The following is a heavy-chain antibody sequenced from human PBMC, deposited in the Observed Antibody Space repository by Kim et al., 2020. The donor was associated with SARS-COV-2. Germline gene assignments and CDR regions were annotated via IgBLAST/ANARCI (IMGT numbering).Heavy chain of an antibody. CDR3: ARDRWELLSLPRPRGMDV. D-gene: IGHD1-26*01. CDR1: GFTFSSYS. J-gene: IGHJ6*02. CDR2: ISSSSSYI. V-gene: IGHV3-21*01. Sequence: GGSLRLSCAASGFTFSSYSMNWVRQAPGKGLEWVSSISSSSSYIYYADSVKGRFTISRDNAKNSLYLQMNSLRAEDTAVYYCARDRWELLSLPRPRGMDVWGQGTTVTVSS.